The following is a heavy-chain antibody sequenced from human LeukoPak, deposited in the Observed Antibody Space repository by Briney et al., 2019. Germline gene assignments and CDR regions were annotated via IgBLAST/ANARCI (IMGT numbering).Heavy chain of an antibody. J-gene: IGHJ3*02. CDR2: IKQDGSEK. V-gene: IGHV3-7*01. CDR3: ARYVISGLWYFDI. CDR1: GFTFSSYW. Sequence: GGSLRLSCAASGFTFSSYWMSWVRQAPGKGLEWVANIKQDGSEKYYVDSVKGRFTISRDNAKNSLYLQMNSLRVEDTAVYYCARYVISGLWYFDIWGQGTMVTVSS. D-gene: IGHD3-22*01.